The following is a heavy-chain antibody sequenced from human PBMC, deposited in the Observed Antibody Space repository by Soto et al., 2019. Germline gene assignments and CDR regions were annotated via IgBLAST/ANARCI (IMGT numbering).Heavy chain of an antibody. Sequence: SETLSLTCTVSGLSITGYYWRWIRQPPGKGLEWIGYIYYSGSTNYNPSLKSRVTISVDTSKNQFSLKLSSVTAADTAVYYCARDAFGVDNWFDPWGQGTLVTVS. CDR1: GLSITGYY. D-gene: IGHD3-3*01. V-gene: IGHV4-59*01. CDR2: IYYSGST. CDR3: ARDAFGVDNWFDP. J-gene: IGHJ5*02.